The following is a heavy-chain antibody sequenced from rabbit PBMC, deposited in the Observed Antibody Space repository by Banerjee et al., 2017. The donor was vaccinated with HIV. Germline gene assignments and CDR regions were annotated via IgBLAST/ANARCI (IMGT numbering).Heavy chain of an antibody. Sequence: EESGGDLVKPEGSLTLTCTASGFSFSSDYWIYWVRQAPGKGLEWIACIYTGDGSSYYATWAKGRFIISKTSSTTVTLQMTSLTAADTATYFCARDRAYTSAWYLDLWGQGTLVTVS. CDR3: ARDRAYTSAWYLDL. CDR2: IYTGDGSS. CDR1: GFSFSSDYW. J-gene: IGHJ3*01. V-gene: IGHV1S45*01. D-gene: IGHD4-1*01.